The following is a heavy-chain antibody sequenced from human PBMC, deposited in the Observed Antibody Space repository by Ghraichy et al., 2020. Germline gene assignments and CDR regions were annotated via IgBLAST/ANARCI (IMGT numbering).Heavy chain of an antibody. CDR3: ARSYCNSTSCPRRGDYYYYNMDV. Sequence: GGSRRLSCAASGFTFSNFAMHWVRQAPGEGLEWVTVISYDGNNKYYADSVKGRFTISRDDSKNTLYLQMNSLRAEDTAVFYCARSYCNSTSCPRRGDYYYYNMDVWGQGTTVTVSS. CDR2: ISYDGNNK. CDR1: GFTFSNFA. D-gene: IGHD2-2*01. V-gene: IGHV3-30-3*01. J-gene: IGHJ6*02.